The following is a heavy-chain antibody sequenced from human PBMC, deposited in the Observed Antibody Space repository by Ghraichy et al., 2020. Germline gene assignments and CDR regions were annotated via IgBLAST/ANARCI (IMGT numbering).Heavy chain of an antibody. Sequence: GSLRLSCAVSGITLSDQHMDWVRQAPGRGLEWVARSRNKARSYTTEYAASVKGRFTISRDDSKNLLYLQMSSLNTEDTAVYFCTRWNSAGSHDDWGQGTLVTVSS. CDR1: GITLSDQH. V-gene: IGHV3-72*01. CDR2: SRNKARSYTT. CDR3: TRWNSAGSHDD. J-gene: IGHJ4*02. D-gene: IGHD1-26*01.